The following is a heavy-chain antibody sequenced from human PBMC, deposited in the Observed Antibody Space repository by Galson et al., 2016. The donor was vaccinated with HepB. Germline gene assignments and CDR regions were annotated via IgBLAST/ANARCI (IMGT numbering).Heavy chain of an antibody. CDR2: ISSTSDRV. CDR3: ARGGWQCLTGYALDY. CDR1: GFTFSTYV. D-gene: IGHD3-9*01. J-gene: IGHJ4*02. V-gene: IGHV3-48*01. Sequence: SLRLSCAASGFTFSTYVMNWVRQAPGKGLQWVSYISSTSDRVHDADSVRGRFTISRDNARNSLYLQMKSLRADDTAVYFCARGGWQCLTGYALDYWGQGTLVTVSS.